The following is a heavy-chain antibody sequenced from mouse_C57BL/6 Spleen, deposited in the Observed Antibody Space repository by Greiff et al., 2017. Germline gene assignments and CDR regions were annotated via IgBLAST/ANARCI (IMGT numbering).Heavy chain of an antibody. CDR2: IYPGDGDT. D-gene: IGHD2-4*01. CDR3: ARNYDGDY. Sequence: VQLQQSGPELVKPGASVKISCKASGYAFSSSWMNWVKQRPGKGLEWIGRIYPGDGDTNYNGKFKGKATLTADKSSSTAYMQRSSLTSEDSAVYFCARNYDGDYWGQGTTLTVSS. J-gene: IGHJ2*01. V-gene: IGHV1-82*01. CDR1: GYAFSSSW.